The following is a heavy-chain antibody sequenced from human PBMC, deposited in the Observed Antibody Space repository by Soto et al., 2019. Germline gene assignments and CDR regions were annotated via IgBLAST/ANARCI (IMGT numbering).Heavy chain of an antibody. CDR3: ANGEQQLVLVY. Sequence: ASLKVSCKASGYTFTSYGISCVRQAPGQGLEWMGWISAYNGNTNYAQKFQGRVTMTTDTSASTAYMELSSLRSEDTAVYYCANGEQQLVLVYWGQGTLVTVSS. CDR2: ISAYNGNT. V-gene: IGHV1-18*01. D-gene: IGHD6-13*01. CDR1: GYTFTSYG. J-gene: IGHJ4*02.